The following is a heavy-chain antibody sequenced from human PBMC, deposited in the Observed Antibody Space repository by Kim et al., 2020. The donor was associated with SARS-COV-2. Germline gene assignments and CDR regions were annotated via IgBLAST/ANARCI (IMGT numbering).Heavy chain of an antibody. V-gene: IGHV3-30*02. Sequence: KYYAESVKGRFTISRDNSKNTLYLQMNSLRAEDTAVYYCAKELAENYFDYWGQGTLVTVSS. D-gene: IGHD1-1*01. CDR2: K. CDR3: AKELAENYFDY. J-gene: IGHJ4*02.